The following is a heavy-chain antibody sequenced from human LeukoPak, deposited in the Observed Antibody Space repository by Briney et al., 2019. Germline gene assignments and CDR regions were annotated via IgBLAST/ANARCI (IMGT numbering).Heavy chain of an antibody. D-gene: IGHD4-17*01. CDR2: INISGST. CDR1: GGSISSYY. Sequence: SETLSLTCTVSGGSISSYYWSWIRQPAGKGLEWIGRINISGSTNYNPSLKSRVTISIDTSKNQFSLKLSSLTAADTAIYYCARGIESYGDYGYWGQGILVTVSS. J-gene: IGHJ4*02. V-gene: IGHV4-4*07. CDR3: ARGIESYGDYGY.